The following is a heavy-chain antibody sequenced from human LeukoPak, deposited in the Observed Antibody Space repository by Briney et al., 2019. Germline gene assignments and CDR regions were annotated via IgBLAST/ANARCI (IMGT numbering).Heavy chain of an antibody. CDR3: AKDGPQYYYGSGSYLDY. CDR2: ISGSGGST. D-gene: IGHD3-10*01. V-gene: IGHV3-23*01. J-gene: IGHJ4*02. CDR1: GFTFSSYA. Sequence: GGSLRLSCAASGFTFSSYAMSWVRQAPGKGLEWVSAISGSGGSTYYADSVKGRFTISRDNSKNTLYLQMDSLRAEDTAVYYCAKDGPQYYYGSGSYLDYWGQGTLVTVSS.